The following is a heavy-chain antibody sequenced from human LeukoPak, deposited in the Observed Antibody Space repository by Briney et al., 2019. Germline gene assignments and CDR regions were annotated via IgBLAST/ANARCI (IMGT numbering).Heavy chain of an antibody. D-gene: IGHD2-15*01. Sequence: PSETLSLTCTVSGDSISSYYWSWIRQPPGKGLEWIGYIYYSGSTNYNPTLKSRVTISVDTSKNQFSLKLSSVTAADTAVYYCARDDRCSGGSCSDAFDIWGQGTMVTVSS. CDR3: ARDDRCSGGSCSDAFDI. CDR1: GDSISSYY. J-gene: IGHJ3*02. V-gene: IGHV4-59*01. CDR2: IYYSGST.